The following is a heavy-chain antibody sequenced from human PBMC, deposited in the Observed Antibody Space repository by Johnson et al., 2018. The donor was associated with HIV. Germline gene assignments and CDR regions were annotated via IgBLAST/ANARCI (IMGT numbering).Heavy chain of an antibody. D-gene: IGHD3-3*01. V-gene: IGHV3-7*02. J-gene: IGHJ3*02. CDR1: GFSFSSYW. CDR2: IKQDGSEK. CDR3: AKASGNGYYVDAFDI. Sequence: VQLVESGGGVVQPGRSLRLSCAASGFSFSSYWMSWVRQAPGKGLEWVANIKQDGSEKYYVDSVKGRFTISRDNAKNSLYLQMNSLRAEDTAVYYCAKASGNGYYVDAFDIWGQGTRVTVS.